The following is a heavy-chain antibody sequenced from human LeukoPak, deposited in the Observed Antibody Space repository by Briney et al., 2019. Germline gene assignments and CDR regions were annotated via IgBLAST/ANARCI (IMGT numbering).Heavy chain of an antibody. CDR2: ISGYNGNT. Sequence: RASVKVSCKASDYTFSSYGISWVRQAPGQGLEWMGWISGYNGNTKYAQNLQGRVTMTTDTSTTTAYMELRSLRSDDTAVYYCARGHYGSGIHQGAFDIWGQGTIVTVSS. CDR3: ARGHYGSGIHQGAFDI. V-gene: IGHV1-18*01. CDR1: DYTFSSYG. J-gene: IGHJ3*02. D-gene: IGHD3-10*01.